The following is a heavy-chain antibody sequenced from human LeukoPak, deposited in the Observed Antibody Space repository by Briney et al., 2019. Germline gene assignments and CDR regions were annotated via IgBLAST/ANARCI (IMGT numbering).Heavy chain of an antibody. CDR3: ARNGLGPPFDY. Sequence: GGSLRLSCAASGFTFSSYWMSWVRQAPGKGLEWVANIRQDGSEKYYVDSVKGRFTISRDNAKNSLYLQMNSLRAEDTAVYYCARNGLGPPFDYWGQGTLVTVSS. V-gene: IGHV3-7*01. J-gene: IGHJ4*02. D-gene: IGHD2-21*01. CDR2: IRQDGSEK. CDR1: GFTFSSYW.